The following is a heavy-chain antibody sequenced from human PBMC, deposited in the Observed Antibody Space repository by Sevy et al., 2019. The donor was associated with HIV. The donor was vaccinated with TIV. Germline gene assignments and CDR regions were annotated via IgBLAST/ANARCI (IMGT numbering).Heavy chain of an antibody. CDR2: ITPYNDDT. CDR1: GYILTNYY. CDR3: ARGRLEVRGRYCIEI. D-gene: IGHD1-26*01. V-gene: IGHV1-18*01. J-gene: IGHJ4*02. Sequence: ASVKVSCKAPGYILTNYYIHWVRQVPGQGLKWMGWITPYNDDTSYAENFQGRLTVITDRSTNTVYLELKRLTVDDAGMYYCARGRLEVRGRYCIEIWGEGSLVTVSS.